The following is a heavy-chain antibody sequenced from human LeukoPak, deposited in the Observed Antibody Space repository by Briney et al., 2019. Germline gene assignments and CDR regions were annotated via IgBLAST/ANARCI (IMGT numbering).Heavy chain of an antibody. J-gene: IGHJ4*02. CDR3: ARQVGWLQYTVWFDY. Sequence: SETLSLTCTVSGGSISSSSYYWGWIRQPPGKGLEWIGSIYYSGSTYYNPSLKSRVTISVDTSKNQFSLKLSSVTAADTAVYYCARQVGWLQYTVWFDYWGQGALVTVSS. V-gene: IGHV4-39*01. D-gene: IGHD5-24*01. CDR1: GGSISSSSYY. CDR2: IYYSGST.